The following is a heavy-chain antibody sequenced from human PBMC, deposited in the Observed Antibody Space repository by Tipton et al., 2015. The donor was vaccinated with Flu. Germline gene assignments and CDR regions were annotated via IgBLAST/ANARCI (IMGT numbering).Heavy chain of an antibody. CDR2: IYHSGST. Sequence: TLFLTCAVSGGSISSSNWWSWVRQPPGKGLEWIGEIYHSGSTNYNPSLKSRVTISVDKSKNQFSLKLSSVTAADTAVYYCAGSGDTTGTRAVDYWGQGTLVTVSS. CDR1: GGSISSSNW. V-gene: IGHV4-4*02. J-gene: IGHJ4*02. D-gene: IGHD1-1*01. CDR3: AGSGDTTGTRAVDY.